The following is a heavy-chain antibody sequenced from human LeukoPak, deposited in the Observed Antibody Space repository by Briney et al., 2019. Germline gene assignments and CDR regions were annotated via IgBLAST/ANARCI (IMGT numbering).Heavy chain of an antibody. D-gene: IGHD3-3*01. J-gene: IGHJ4*02. V-gene: IGHV1-2*06. CDR2: INPNSGGT. CDR1: GYTFTGYY. Sequence: ASVKVSCKASGYTFTGYYMHWVRQAPGQGLEWMGRINPNSGGTNYAQKFQGRVTMTRDTSISTAYMELSRLRSDDTAVYYCAREADFWSGYYTSPGEYWGQGTLVTVSS. CDR3: AREADFWSGYYTSPGEY.